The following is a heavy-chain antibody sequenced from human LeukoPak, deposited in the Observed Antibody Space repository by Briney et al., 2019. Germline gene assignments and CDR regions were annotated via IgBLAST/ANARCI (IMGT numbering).Heavy chain of an antibody. J-gene: IGHJ3*02. CDR1: GGSISNNY. CDR2: IYYSGST. V-gene: IGHV4-59*12. D-gene: IGHD3-9*01. Sequence: SETLSLTCTVSGGSISNNYWSWFRQPPGKGLEWIGYIYYSGSTNYNPSLKSRVTISVDTSKNQFSLKLSSVTAADTAVYYCARDRSPRELRYFDWLTDDAFDIWGQGTMVTVSS. CDR3: ARDRSPRELRYFDWLTDDAFDI.